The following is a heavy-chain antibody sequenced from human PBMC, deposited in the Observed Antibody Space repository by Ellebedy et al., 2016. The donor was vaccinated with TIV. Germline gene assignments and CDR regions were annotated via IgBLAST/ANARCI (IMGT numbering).Heavy chain of an antibody. V-gene: IGHV4-39*01. CDR1: GGSISGTYTSYY. Sequence: SETLSLXXNVSGGSISGTYTSYYWGWIRQPPGKGLEWLGSIYDSGRTHYNPSLKSRVTISVDTSKNQFSLKLSSVTAADTAVYYCARYRSGIVVVPAHYGMDVWGQGTTVTVSS. CDR3: ARYRSGIVVVPAHYGMDV. D-gene: IGHD2-2*01. J-gene: IGHJ6*02. CDR2: IYDSGRT.